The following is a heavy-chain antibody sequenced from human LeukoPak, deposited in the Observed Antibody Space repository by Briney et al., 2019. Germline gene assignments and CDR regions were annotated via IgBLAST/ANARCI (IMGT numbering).Heavy chain of an antibody. Sequence: GGSLRLSCAASGFTFSDYGMHWVRQAPGKGLEWVSYISSSGSTIYYADSVKGRFTISRDNAKNSLYLQMNSLRAEDTAVYYCARDGDYNWNYFDYWGQGTLVTVSS. CDR1: GFTFSDYG. CDR2: ISSSGSTI. V-gene: IGHV3-48*04. J-gene: IGHJ4*02. CDR3: ARDGDYNWNYFDY. D-gene: IGHD1-20*01.